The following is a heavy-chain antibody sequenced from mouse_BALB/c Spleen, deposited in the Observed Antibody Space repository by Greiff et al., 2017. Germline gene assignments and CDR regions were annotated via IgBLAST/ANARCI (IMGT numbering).Heavy chain of an antibody. CDR2: INSNGGST. J-gene: IGHJ2*01. CDR3: AANWAYFDY. D-gene: IGHD4-1*01. V-gene: IGHV5-6-3*01. CDR1: GFTFSSYG. Sequence: EVKLMESGGGLVQPGGSLKLSCAASGFTFSSYGMSWVRQTPDKRLELVATINSNGGSTYYPDSVKGRFTISRDNAKNTLYLQMSSLKSEDTAMYYCAANWAYFDYWGQGTTLTVSS.